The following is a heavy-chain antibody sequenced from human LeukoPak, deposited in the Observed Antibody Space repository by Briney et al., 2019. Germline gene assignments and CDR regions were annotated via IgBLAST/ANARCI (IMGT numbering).Heavy chain of an antibody. V-gene: IGHV3-30*18. CDR3: AKGPQGD. Sequence: PGRSLRLSCAASGFTLSSYGMHWVRQAPGKGLEWVAVISYDGSNKYYADSVKGRFTISRDNSKNTLYLQMNSLRAEDTAVYYCAKGPQGDWGQGALVTVSS. CDR2: ISYDGSNK. D-gene: IGHD3-16*01. CDR1: GFTLSSYG. J-gene: IGHJ4*02.